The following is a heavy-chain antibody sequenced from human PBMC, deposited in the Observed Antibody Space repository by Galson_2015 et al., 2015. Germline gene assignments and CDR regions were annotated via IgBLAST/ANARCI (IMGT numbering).Heavy chain of an antibody. V-gene: IGHV3-49*04. D-gene: IGHD4-17*01. CDR2: IRNEAYGGTT. J-gene: IGHJ6*03. CDR1: GFIFGDYG. Sequence: SLRLSCAASGFIFGDYGMAWVRQAPGKGLERVGLIRNEAYGGTTEYAASVKGRFTISRDDSRSIAYLQMNSLKSEDTAVYYCTRDSPYGDSFLDYMDVWGKGTTVTVSS. CDR3: TRDSPYGDSFLDYMDV.